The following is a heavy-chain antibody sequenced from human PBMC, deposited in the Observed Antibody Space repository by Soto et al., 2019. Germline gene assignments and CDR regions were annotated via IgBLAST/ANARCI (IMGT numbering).Heavy chain of an antibody. Sequence: PSETLFLTFAVYGGSFSGYYWSWIRQPPGKGLEWIGEINHSGSTNYNPSLKRRVTISLDTSKNQFSLKLSSVTAADTAVYYCARVKRYYDFWSGYSSYSYYGMDVWGQGTTVTSP. J-gene: IGHJ6*02. V-gene: IGHV4-34*01. D-gene: IGHD3-3*01. CDR2: INHSGST. CDR3: ARVKRYYDFWSGYSSYSYYGMDV. CDR1: GGSFSGYY.